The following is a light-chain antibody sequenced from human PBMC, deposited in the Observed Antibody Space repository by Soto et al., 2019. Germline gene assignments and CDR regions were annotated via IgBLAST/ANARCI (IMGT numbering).Light chain of an antibody. Sequence: EIVLTQSPGTLSLSPGERATLSCRASQSVSSSYLDWYQQKPGQAPRLLIYGASSRATGIPDRFSGSGSGTDFTLTISRLEPEDFAMYYCQQYGSSPRTFGQGTKVDIK. CDR3: QQYGSSPRT. CDR1: QSVSSSY. CDR2: GAS. V-gene: IGKV3-20*01. J-gene: IGKJ1*01.